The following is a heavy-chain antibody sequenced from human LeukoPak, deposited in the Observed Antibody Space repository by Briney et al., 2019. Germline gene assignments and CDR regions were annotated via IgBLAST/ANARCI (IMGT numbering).Heavy chain of an antibody. D-gene: IGHD3-10*01. J-gene: IGHJ4*02. Sequence: SEILSLTCTVSGGSISSYYWSWIRQPAGKGLEWIGRIYTSGSTNYNPSLKSRVTISVDTSKNQFSLKLSSVTAADTAVYYCARGRITMVRGVADVKYYFDYWGQGTLVTVSS. CDR2: IYTSGST. V-gene: IGHV4-4*07. CDR1: GGSISSYY. CDR3: ARGRITMVRGVADVKYYFDY.